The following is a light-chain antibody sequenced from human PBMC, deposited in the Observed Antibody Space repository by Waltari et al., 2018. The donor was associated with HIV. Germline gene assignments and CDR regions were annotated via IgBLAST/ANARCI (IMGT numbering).Light chain of an antibody. Sequence: DIQMTQSPSSLSASVGDRVTITCQASQDISNCLNWYQQKPGKAPNLLIYDASSLQTGVPSKFSGTGSGTDFTFTITSLQPEDFATYYCQQYDSLPITFGQGTRLDIK. V-gene: IGKV1-33*01. J-gene: IGKJ5*01. CDR3: QQYDSLPIT. CDR2: DAS. CDR1: QDISNC.